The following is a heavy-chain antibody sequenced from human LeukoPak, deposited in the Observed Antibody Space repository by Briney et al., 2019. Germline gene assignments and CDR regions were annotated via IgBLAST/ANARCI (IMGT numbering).Heavy chain of an antibody. Sequence: GGSLRLSCAASGFTFSSYSMNWVRQAPGKGLEWVSSISSSSSYIYYADSVKGRFTISRDNAKNSLYLQMNSLRAEDTAVYYCAKVEHYYDSSGYSDWGQGTLVTVSS. V-gene: IGHV3-21*04. CDR3: AKVEHYYDSSGYSD. CDR1: GFTFSSYS. D-gene: IGHD3-22*01. J-gene: IGHJ4*02. CDR2: ISSSSSYI.